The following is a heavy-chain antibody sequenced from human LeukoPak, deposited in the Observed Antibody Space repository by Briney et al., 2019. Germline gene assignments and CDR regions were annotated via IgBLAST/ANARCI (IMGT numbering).Heavy chain of an antibody. J-gene: IGHJ4*02. CDR2: IKQDGSEK. D-gene: IGHD2-8*02. V-gene: IGHV3-7*01. Sequence: GGSLRLSCAASGFTFSSYSMNWVRQAPGKGLEWVANIKQDGSEKYYVDSVKGRFTISRDNAKNSLYLQMNSLRAGDTAVYYCARAQLGVSAGDYWGQGTLVTVSS. CDR3: ARAQLGVSAGDY. CDR1: GFTFSSYS.